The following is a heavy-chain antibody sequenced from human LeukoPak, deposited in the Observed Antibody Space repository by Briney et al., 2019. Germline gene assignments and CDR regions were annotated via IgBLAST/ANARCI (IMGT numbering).Heavy chain of an antibody. CDR1: GGSISSSSYY. J-gene: IGHJ4*02. CDR3: ARQGQLARTFYFDH. Sequence: TSETLSLTCTVSGGSISSSSYYWGWIRQPPGKGLEWIGSIYYSGSTYYNPSLKSRVTISVDTSKNQFSLKLSSVTAADTAVYYCARQGQLARTFYFDHWGQGTLVTVSS. CDR2: IYYSGST. D-gene: IGHD2-2*01. V-gene: IGHV4-39*01.